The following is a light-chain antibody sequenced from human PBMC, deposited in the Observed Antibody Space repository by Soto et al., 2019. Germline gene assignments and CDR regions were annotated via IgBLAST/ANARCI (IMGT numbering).Light chain of an antibody. J-gene: IGKJ2*01. Sequence: ILFTQAPSCLPLSPGDSATLSCSAQSISSSYLAWYQQRPGQAPRLLISGASSRAPGIPDRFIGSGSGTDFTLTITRLEPEDFAVYYCQQYGGSPLYTFGQGTKVDIK. CDR1: QSISSSY. V-gene: IGKV3-20*01. CDR3: QQYGGSPLYT. CDR2: GAS.